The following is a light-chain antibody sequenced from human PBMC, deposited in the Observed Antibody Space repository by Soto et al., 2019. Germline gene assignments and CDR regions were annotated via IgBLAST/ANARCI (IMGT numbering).Light chain of an antibody. Sequence: QSALTQPASVSGSPGHSITISCTGTSSDVGGYNYVSWYQHHPGKAPKLIIYEVSNRPSGVSNRFSGSKSGNTASLTISGLQAEDEADYYCNSYTSKSTGVFGTGTKLTVL. CDR1: SSDVGGYNY. V-gene: IGLV2-14*01. J-gene: IGLJ1*01. CDR3: NSYTSKSTGV. CDR2: EVS.